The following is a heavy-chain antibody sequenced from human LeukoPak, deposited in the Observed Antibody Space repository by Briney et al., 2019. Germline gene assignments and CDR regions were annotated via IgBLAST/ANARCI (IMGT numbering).Heavy chain of an antibody. CDR3: ARGVQNYGSGSFWPDY. CDR1: GGSISSGGYY. CDR2: IYYSGST. Sequence: SETLSLTCTVSGGSISSGGYYWSWIRQHPGKGLEWIGYIYYSGSTYYNPSLKSRVTISVDTSKNQFSLKLSSVTAADTAVYYCARGVQNYGSGSFWPDYWGQGTLVTVSS. D-gene: IGHD3-10*01. V-gene: IGHV4-31*03. J-gene: IGHJ4*02.